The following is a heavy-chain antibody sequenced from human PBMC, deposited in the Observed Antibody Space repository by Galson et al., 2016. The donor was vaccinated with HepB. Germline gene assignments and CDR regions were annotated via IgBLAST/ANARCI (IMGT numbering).Heavy chain of an antibody. CDR2: IHGDWSNQ. CDR3: ERERGGDWYFDL. J-gene: IGHJ2*01. CDR1: GFTLQREW. D-gene: IGHD4-23*01. V-gene: IGHV3-74*03. Sequence: SLRLSCAASGFTLQREWMHWVRQAPGKRLVWVSRIHGDWSNQTYVDSVNRRIAIASDTDKNNLYLEVNSLRVEDTAVYYCERERGGDWYFDLWGRGTLVTVSS.